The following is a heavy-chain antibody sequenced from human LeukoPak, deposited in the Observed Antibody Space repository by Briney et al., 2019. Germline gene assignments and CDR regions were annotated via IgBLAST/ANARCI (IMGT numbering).Heavy chain of an antibody. CDR2: ISYTGSTT. J-gene: IGHJ4*02. Sequence: TGGSLRLSCAASGFTFRSHAMNWVRQAPGKGLEWISYISYTGSTTYQPDSVKGRFTISRDNAKNSLYLQMNSLRAEDTAVYYCARDYGGSSPFDYWGQGTLVTVSS. V-gene: IGHV3-48*03. D-gene: IGHD4-23*01. CDR1: GFTFRSHA. CDR3: ARDYGGSSPFDY.